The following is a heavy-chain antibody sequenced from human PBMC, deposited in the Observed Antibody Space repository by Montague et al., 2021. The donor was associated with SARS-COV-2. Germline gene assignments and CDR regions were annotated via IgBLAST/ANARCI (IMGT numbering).Heavy chain of an antibody. Sequence: SETLSLTYTVSGVSISGYTYFWGWIRQPPGKGLEWIASVYYSGSTYYNPSLKSRVTISVDTSKNQSSLQVSSVTAADSAIYYCARHRVASEWNYFDPWGRGTLVTVSS. D-gene: IGHD1-7*01. CDR3: ARHRVASEWNYFDP. V-gene: IGHV4-39*01. CDR2: VYYSGST. CDR1: GVSISGYTYF. J-gene: IGHJ5*02.